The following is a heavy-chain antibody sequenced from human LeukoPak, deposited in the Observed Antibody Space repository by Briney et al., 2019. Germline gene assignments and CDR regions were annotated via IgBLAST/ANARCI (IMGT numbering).Heavy chain of an antibody. V-gene: IGHV1-69*05. CDR1: GGTFSSYA. CDR2: IIPIFGTA. Sequence: GSSVKVSCKASGGTFSSYAISWVRQAPGQGLKWMGGIIPIFGTANYAQKLQGRVTITTDESTSTAYMELSSLRSEDTAVYYCARDRYTYYYGSGSYLPSDYWGQGTLVTVSS. CDR3: ARDRYTYYYGSGSYLPSDY. J-gene: IGHJ4*02. D-gene: IGHD3-10*01.